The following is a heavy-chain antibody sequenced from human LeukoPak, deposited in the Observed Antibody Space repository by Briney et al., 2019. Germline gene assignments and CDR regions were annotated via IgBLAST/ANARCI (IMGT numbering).Heavy chain of an antibody. CDR3: AKARGGDTVTPDY. CDR2: ISYDGSNK. J-gene: IGHJ4*02. D-gene: IGHD4-17*01. Sequence: GRSLRLSCAASGFTFSSYGMHWVRQAPGKGLEWVAVISYDGSNKYYADSVKGRFTISRDNSKNTLYLQMNSLSAEATAVYYCAKARGGDTVTPDYWGQGTLVTVSS. V-gene: IGHV3-30*18. CDR1: GFTFSSYG.